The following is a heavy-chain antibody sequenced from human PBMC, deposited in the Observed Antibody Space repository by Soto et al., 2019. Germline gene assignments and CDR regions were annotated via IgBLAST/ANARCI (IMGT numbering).Heavy chain of an antibody. CDR1: GGSTSSSDW. CDR2: IHRDGVT. D-gene: IGHD1-26*01. J-gene: IGHJ4*02. Sequence: QVHLQESGPGLVKPSETLSLTCAISGGSTSSSDWWTWVRQPPGEGLGWIGEIHRDGVTNYNSSLKRRLTISLDQSRNQFSLSLTSVTAADAAVYFCAGRPEIHPRWGQGILVPVSS. CDR3: AGRPEIHPR. V-gene: IGHV4-4*02.